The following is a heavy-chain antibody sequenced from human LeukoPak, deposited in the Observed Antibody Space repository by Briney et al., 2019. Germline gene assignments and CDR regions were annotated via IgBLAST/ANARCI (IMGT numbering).Heavy chain of an antibody. CDR2: INDSGST. CDR1: GGSFSDYY. D-gene: IGHD3-22*01. V-gene: IGHV4-34*01. CDR3: ARRQAYYYDSSGYGSYNWFDP. Sequence: PSETLSLTCAVYGGSFSDYYWIWIRQPPGKGLEWIGEINDSGSTNYNPSLKSRVTISVDTSKNQFSLKLSSVTAADTAVYYCARRQAYYYDSSGYGSYNWFDPWGQGTLVTVSS. J-gene: IGHJ5*02.